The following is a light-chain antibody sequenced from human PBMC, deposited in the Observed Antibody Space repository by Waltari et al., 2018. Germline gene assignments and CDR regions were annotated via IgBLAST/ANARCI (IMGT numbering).Light chain of an antibody. Sequence: WYQQHPRKAPTLMIYAVCKGPSGVSYRFSGSQAGDTSSLAMSGLPPEDEAEYFCSPYAGSRKGVFGGGTKVPVL. J-gene: IGLJ2*01. V-gene: IGLV2-23*02. CDR2: AVC. CDR3: SPYAGSRKGV.